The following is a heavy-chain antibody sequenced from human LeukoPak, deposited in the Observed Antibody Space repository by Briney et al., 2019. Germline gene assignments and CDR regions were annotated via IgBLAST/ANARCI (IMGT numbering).Heavy chain of an antibody. CDR3: ARDGGYGDSPFDY. CDR2: ISSSSSYI. D-gene: IGHD4-17*01. Sequence: GGSLRLSCAASGFTFSSYSMNWVRQAPGKGLEWVSSISSSSSYIYYADSVKGRFTISRDNAKNSLYLQMNSLRAEDTAVYYCARDGGYGDSPFDYWGQGTLVTVSS. J-gene: IGHJ4*02. CDR1: GFTFSSYS. V-gene: IGHV3-21*01.